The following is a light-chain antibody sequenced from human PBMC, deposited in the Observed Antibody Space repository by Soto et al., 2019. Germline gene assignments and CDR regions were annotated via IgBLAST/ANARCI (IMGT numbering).Light chain of an antibody. CDR2: KAS. V-gene: IGKV1-5*03. Sequence: IQMTQSPSILSASVGDRATNTCRASQSISVWLAWYQQKAGKAPNLLIYKASRLESGVPSRFSGSGSETEFTLTISGLQPGDSATYYCQQYNSHSPKFGQGTKVDI. CDR1: QSISVW. CDR3: QQYNSHSPK. J-gene: IGKJ1*01.